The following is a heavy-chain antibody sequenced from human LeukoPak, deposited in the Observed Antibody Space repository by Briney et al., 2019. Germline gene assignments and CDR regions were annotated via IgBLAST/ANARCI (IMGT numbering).Heavy chain of an antibody. D-gene: IGHD6-13*01. Sequence: GGSLRLSCAASGFTFSSYSMNWVRQAPGKGLEWVSSISSSSSYIYYADSVKGRFTISRDNAKNSLYLQMNSLRAEDTAVYYCARGEAAAGPYYFDYWGQRTPVTVSS. V-gene: IGHV3-21*01. J-gene: IGHJ4*02. CDR3: ARGEAAAGPYYFDY. CDR1: GFTFSSYS. CDR2: ISSSSSYI.